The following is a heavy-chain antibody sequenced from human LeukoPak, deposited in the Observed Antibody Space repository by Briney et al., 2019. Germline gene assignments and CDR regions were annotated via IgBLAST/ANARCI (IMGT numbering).Heavy chain of an antibody. V-gene: IGHV4-59*01. CDR2: IYYSGST. Sequence: PSETLSLTRTVSGGSISSYYWSWIRQPPGKGLEWIGYIYYSGSTNYNPSLKSRVTISVDTSKNQFSLKLSSVTAADTAVYYCARMYYDILTGRRYYFDYWGQGTLVTVSS. D-gene: IGHD3-9*01. CDR3: ARMYYDILTGRRYYFDY. J-gene: IGHJ4*02. CDR1: GGSISSYY.